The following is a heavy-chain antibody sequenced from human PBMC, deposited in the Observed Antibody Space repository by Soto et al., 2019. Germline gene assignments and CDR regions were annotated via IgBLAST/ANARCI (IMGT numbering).Heavy chain of an antibody. D-gene: IGHD6-19*01. Sequence: QVQLVQSGAEVKKPGASVKVSCKASGYTFTNYGVTWVRQAPGQGPEWMGWISAYNGNKNYAQKLQGRVTLTTDTSTTTAYMELRSLTSEDTAVYYCARDQSSGWYGKESGMDVWGQGTTVTVSS. J-gene: IGHJ6*02. CDR2: ISAYNGNK. CDR1: GYTFTNYG. CDR3: ARDQSSGWYGKESGMDV. V-gene: IGHV1-18*01.